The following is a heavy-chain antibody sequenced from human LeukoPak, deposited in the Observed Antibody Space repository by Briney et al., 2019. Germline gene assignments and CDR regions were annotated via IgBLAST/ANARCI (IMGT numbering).Heavy chain of an antibody. Sequence: SETLSLTCTVSGGSISSSSYYWGWIRQPPGKGLEWIGSIYYSGSTYYNPSLKSPVTISVDTSKNQLSLKLSSVTAADTAVYYCASPGGVSLMRDLFNFDYWGQGTLVTVSS. J-gene: IGHJ4*02. CDR1: GGSISSSSYY. CDR2: IYYSGST. CDR3: ASPGGVSLMRDLFNFDY. D-gene: IGHD1-26*01. V-gene: IGHV4-39*01.